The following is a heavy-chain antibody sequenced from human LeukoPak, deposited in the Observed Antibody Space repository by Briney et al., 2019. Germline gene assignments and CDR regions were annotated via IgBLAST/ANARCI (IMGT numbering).Heavy chain of an antibody. J-gene: IGHJ6*02. CDR1: GFTFSTYA. CDR2: ISYDGSDK. V-gene: IGHV3-30-3*02. D-gene: IGHD3-10*01. Sequence: GRSLRLSCAASGFTFSTYAMHWVRQAPGKGLEWVAVISYDGSDKYYADSVKGRFTISRDNSNNTLDLQMNSLRAEDTAVYYCAKDSSSGSSYYFHGMDVWGQGTTVTVSS. CDR3: AKDSSSGSSYYFHGMDV.